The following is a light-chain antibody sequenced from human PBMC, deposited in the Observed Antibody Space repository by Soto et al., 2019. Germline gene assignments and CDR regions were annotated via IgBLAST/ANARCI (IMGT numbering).Light chain of an antibody. V-gene: IGKV3-20*01. CDR3: QQYGTSPRT. CDR1: QSISSSH. Sequence: EIVLTQSPGTLSLSQGERATLSCRASQSISSSHLAWYQQKPGQAPSLLIYGASNRATGIPDRFSGSGSGTDFTLTISRLEPEDVAVYYCQQYGTSPRTFGQGTKVEIK. J-gene: IGKJ1*01. CDR2: GAS.